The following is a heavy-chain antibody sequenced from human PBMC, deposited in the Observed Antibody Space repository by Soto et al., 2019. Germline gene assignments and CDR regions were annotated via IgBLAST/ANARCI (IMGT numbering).Heavy chain of an antibody. CDR3: AKQIYGGNS. Sequence: LRLSCATSGFTFSASAMHWVRQVSGKGLEWIARIRSKANNHATTYAPSVKGRFTISRDDSENTVYLQMNSLKTEDTAIYYCAKQIYGGNSWGQGTLVTVSS. J-gene: IGHJ4*02. D-gene: IGHD2-21*02. V-gene: IGHV3-73*01. CDR1: GFTFSASA. CDR2: IRSKANNHAT.